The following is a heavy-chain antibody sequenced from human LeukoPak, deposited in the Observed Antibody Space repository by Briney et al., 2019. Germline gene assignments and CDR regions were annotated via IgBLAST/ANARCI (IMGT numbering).Heavy chain of an antibody. Sequence: GGSLRLSCAASGFTFSSYGMNWVRQAPGKGLEWVAVIWYEGSNNHYADSAKGRFTVSRDNSKNTLYLQMSSLRVEDTAVYYCAGRDSSFDYWGQGTLVTVSS. V-gene: IGHV3-33*01. CDR2: IWYEGSNN. CDR3: AGRDSSFDY. J-gene: IGHJ4*02. CDR1: GFTFSSYG.